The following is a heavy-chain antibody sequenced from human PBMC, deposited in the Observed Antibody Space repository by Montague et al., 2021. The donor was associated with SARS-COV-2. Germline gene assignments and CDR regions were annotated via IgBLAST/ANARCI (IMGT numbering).Heavy chain of an antibody. J-gene: IGHJ4*02. D-gene: IGHD6-13*01. V-gene: IGHV3-43*01. CDR3: AQGIGDSRSFLEF. CDR1: GFKFDDYT. CDR2: LSWDGTTS. Sequence: SLRLSGAASGFKFDDYTMHWVRQVPGKGLQWVSLLSWDGTTSHYSESGXGRFTISRDNSISSLYLQMSSLRNDDTGLYYCAQGIGDSRSFLEFWGQGTLLTVSS.